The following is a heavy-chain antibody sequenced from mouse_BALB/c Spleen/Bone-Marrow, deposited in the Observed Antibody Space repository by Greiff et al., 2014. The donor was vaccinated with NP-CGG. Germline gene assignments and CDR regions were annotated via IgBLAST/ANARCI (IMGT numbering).Heavy chain of an antibody. CDR1: GYAFTNYL. Sequence: VQLVESGAELVRPGTSVKVSCKGSGYAFTNYLIEWVKQRPGQGLEWIGVINSGSGGTKYNEKFKGKATLTADKSSSTAYMQLSSLTPDDSAVYFCARAITDAMDYWGQGTSVTVSS. J-gene: IGHJ4*01. CDR2: INSGSGGT. CDR3: ARAITDAMDY. D-gene: IGHD2-4*01. V-gene: IGHV1-54*01.